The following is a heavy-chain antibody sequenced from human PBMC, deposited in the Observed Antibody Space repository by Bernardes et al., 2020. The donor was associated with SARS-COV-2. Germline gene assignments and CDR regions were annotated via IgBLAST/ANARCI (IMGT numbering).Heavy chain of an antibody. Sequence: SETLSLTCGVYGGSFSGYSWSWIRQSPGKGLEWIGEINYKGRTDYNPSLNSRVTISVDKSRNQVSLRLTSVTAAYTAVYFCARLPSYDLLTGNALDAFDIWGQGTTVTVSS. CDR2: INYKGRT. J-gene: IGHJ3*02. D-gene: IGHD3-9*01. CDR3: ARLPSYDLLTGNALDAFDI. CDR1: GGSFSGYS. V-gene: IGHV4-34*01.